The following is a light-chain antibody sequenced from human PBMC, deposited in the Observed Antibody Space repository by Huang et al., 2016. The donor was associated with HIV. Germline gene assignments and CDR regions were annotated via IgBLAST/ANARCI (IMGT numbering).Light chain of an antibody. V-gene: IGKV3-15*01. CDR3: QQYNDFRST. J-gene: IGKJ3*01. CDR2: AAS. CDR1: QIVSRH. Sequence: EIVLTQSPVTLSVSPGDRASLSCRSSQIVSRHLAWDQQQPGQAPRLLIHAASTRATEFTLSISTLQSGDSAVYCCQQYNDFRSTFGPGTRVEIK.